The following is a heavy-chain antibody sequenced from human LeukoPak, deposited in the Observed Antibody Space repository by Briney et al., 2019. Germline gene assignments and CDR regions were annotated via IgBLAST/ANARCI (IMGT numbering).Heavy chain of an antibody. CDR3: ARENGALVDY. CDR2: IYYSGST. Sequence: SETLSLTCTVSGGSISSGDYYWSWIRQPPGKGLEWIGYIYYSGSTYYNPSLKSRVTISVDTSKNQFPLKLSSVTAADTAVYYCARENGALVDYWGQGTLVTVSS. D-gene: IGHD4-17*01. J-gene: IGHJ4*02. V-gene: IGHV4-30-4*01. CDR1: GGSISSGDYY.